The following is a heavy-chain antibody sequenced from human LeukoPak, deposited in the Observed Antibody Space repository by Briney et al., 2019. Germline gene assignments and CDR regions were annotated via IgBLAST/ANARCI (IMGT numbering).Heavy chain of an antibody. CDR1: GYTFSSYG. CDR2: ITVYNGNT. J-gene: IGHJ5*01. D-gene: IGHD6-13*01. V-gene: IGHV1-18*01. Sequence: GASVKVSFKASGYTFSSYGISWVRQAPGQGLEWMGWITVYNGNTKYAHKYQDRVTMTTDTSTSTAYMDLRSLRSDDTAVYYCARDRGYEQQRWFDLWGQGTLVTVSS. CDR3: ARDRGYEQQRWFDL.